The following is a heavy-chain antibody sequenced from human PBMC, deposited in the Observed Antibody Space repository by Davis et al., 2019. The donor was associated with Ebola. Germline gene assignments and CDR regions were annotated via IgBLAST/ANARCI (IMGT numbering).Heavy chain of an antibody. Sequence: GGSLRLSCAASGFIFRDYAMNWVRQAPGKGLEWVSGISDSGGSTYYADSVKGRFTISRDIFTSTLHLQMNSLRVDDTAVYFCAKGRAGAGGFFDNWGQGNLVTVSS. CDR3: AKGRAGAGGFFDN. J-gene: IGHJ4*02. V-gene: IGHV3-23*01. CDR1: GFIFRDYA. CDR2: ISDSGGST. D-gene: IGHD3-16*01.